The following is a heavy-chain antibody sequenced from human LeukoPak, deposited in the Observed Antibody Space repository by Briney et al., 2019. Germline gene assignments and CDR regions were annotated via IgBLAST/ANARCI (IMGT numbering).Heavy chain of an antibody. CDR2: IYYSGST. V-gene: IGHV4-59*01. Sequence: KPSETLSLTCTVSGGSISSYYWSWIRQPPGKGLEWIGYIYYSGSTNYNPSLKSRVTISVDTPKNQFSLKLSSVTAADTAVYYCARDLRYSSGWFHWFDPWGQGTLVTVSS. CDR1: GGSISSYY. CDR3: ARDLRYSSGWFHWFDP. J-gene: IGHJ5*02. D-gene: IGHD6-19*01.